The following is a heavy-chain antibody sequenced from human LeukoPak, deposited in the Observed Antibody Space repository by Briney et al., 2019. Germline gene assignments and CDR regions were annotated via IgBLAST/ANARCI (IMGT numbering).Heavy chain of an antibody. V-gene: IGHV4-34*08. J-gene: IGHJ4*02. CDR2: INHSGST. CDR1: GFTFSNYA. CDR3: AVEGGYSYGYFDY. Sequence: GSLRLSCAASGFTFSNYAMSWVRQPPGKGLEWIGEINHSGSTNYNPSLKSRVTISVDTSKNQFSLKLSSVTAADTAVYYCAVEGGYSYGYFDYWGQGTLVTVSS. D-gene: IGHD5-18*01.